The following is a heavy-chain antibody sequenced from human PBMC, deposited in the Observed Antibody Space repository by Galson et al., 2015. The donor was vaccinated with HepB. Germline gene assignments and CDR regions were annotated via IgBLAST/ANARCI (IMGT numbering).Heavy chain of an antibody. D-gene: IGHD2-8*01. CDR3: TTPADIEIIAESDDVRDFYAFDI. CDR1: GGTFSSYT. Sequence: SVKVSCKASGGTFSSYTISWVRQAPGQGLGWIGRIIPMLGIANYAQKFQGRVRITADKSTSTAYMELSSLRSEDTAVYYCTTPADIEIIAESDDVRDFYAFDIWGQGTMVTVSS. J-gene: IGHJ3*02. CDR2: IIPMLGIA. V-gene: IGHV1-69*02.